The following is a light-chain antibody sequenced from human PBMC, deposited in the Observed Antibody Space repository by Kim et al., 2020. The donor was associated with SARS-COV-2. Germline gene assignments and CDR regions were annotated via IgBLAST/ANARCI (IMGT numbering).Light chain of an antibody. V-gene: IGKV3-15*01. CDR2: GAS. Sequence: LPPGERASPSRSGRESLGSTGSWGKQRPGQAPRLLWYGASPRANDVPDRFSGGGYGAEFTLTISTLQCVVFAVYYCLKYDYWSRTFGAGTKVDIK. J-gene: IGKJ3*01. CDR1: ESLGST. CDR3: LKYDYWSRT.